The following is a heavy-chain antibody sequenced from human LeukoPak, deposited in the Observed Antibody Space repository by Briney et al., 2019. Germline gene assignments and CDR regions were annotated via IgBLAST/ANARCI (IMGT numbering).Heavy chain of an antibody. Sequence: PGGSLRLSCAASGFAFSNAWMSWVRQAPGKGLEWVGRIKSKTDGGTTDYAAPVEGRFAIARDDSTNTLFLQMNSLRAEDTAVYYCAKDHRGLTWIPYYFDYWGQGTLVTVSS. D-gene: IGHD5-18*01. V-gene: IGHV3-15*01. CDR3: AKDHRGLTWIPYYFDY. J-gene: IGHJ4*02. CDR1: GFAFSNAW. CDR2: IKSKTDGGTT.